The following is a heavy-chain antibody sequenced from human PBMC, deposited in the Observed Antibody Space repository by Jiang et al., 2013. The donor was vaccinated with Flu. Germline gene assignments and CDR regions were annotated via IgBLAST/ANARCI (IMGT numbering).Heavy chain of an antibody. CDR1: GFRFSTYG. Sequence: PGRSLKLSCVASGFRFSTYGMHWVRQAPGKGLEWVAVIWYDGSDKYYADSVKGRFTISRDNSRDTVYLQMNSLRAEDTGVYYCARDSLNRASRNEYEWYFDAWGQGTLVTVSS. D-gene: IGHD3-3*01. J-gene: IGHJ4*02. V-gene: IGHV3-33*01. CDR3: ARDSLNRASRNEYEWYFDA. CDR2: IWYDGSDK.